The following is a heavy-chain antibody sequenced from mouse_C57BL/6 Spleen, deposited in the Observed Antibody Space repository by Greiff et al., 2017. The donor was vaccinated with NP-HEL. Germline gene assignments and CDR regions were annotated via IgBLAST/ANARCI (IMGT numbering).Heavy chain of an antibody. V-gene: IGHV3-6*01. CDR1: GYSFTSGYY. D-gene: IGHD1-1*01. CDR2: ISYDGSN. J-gene: IGHJ3*01. CDR3: AREEDCGSSF. Sequence: EVKLQESGPGLVKPSQSLSLTCSATGYSFTSGYYCYLIRQPPGNILEWMGFISYDGSNNYIPSLKNRISITRDTSKNQFFLKLNSVATEDTATYYCAREEDCGSSFWGQGTLVTVSA.